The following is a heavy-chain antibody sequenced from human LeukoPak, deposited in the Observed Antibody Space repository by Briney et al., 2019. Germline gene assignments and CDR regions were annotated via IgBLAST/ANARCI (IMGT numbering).Heavy chain of an antibody. J-gene: IGHJ6*03. D-gene: IGHD2-2*01. V-gene: IGHV3-66*02. Sequence: GGSLRLSCAASGFTVSSNYMSWVRQTPGKGLEWVSVIYSGGSTYYADSVKGRFTISRDNSKNTLYLQMNSLRAEDTAVYYCARVVGYCSSTSCYYYYYYYMDVWGKGTTVTVSS. CDR1: GFTVSSNY. CDR3: ARVVGYCSSTSCYYYYYYYMDV. CDR2: IYSGGST.